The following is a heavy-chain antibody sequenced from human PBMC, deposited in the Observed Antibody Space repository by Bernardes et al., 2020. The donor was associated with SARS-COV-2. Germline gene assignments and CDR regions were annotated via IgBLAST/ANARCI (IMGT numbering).Heavy chain of an antibody. CDR3: VKLLWFGESSFGP. J-gene: IGHJ5*02. Sequence: GGSLRLSCAVSRLTFSNYAMSWVRQAPGKGLEWVSCISGIGDKTYSADSVKGRFTISRDNSKNTVYLQMNSLRAEDTAVYYCVKLLWFGESSFGPWGQGTLVTVSS. D-gene: IGHD3-10*01. CDR1: RLTFSNYA. V-gene: IGHV3-23*01. CDR2: ISGIGDKT.